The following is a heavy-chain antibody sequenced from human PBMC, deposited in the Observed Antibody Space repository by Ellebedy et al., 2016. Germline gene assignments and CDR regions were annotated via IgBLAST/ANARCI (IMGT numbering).Heavy chain of an antibody. CDR1: GGTFSSYA. CDR2: MNPNSGNT. V-gene: IGHV1-8*02. D-gene: IGHD4-23*01. Sequence: ASVKVSCXASGGTFSSYAISWVRQATGQGLEWMGWMNPNSGNTGYAQKFQGRVTMTRNTSISTAYMELGRLRSDDTAVYYCARVREVYGGNFFDYWGQGTLVTVSS. CDR3: ARVREVYGGNFFDY. J-gene: IGHJ4*02.